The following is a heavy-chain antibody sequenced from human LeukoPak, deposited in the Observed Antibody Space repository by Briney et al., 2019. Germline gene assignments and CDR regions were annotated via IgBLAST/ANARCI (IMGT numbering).Heavy chain of an antibody. V-gene: IGHV3-30*18. Sequence: GGPLRLSCAPSGFLFSNYGMHGARQAPGKGLEWVAVISYDGSNKYYADSVKGRFTNSRDNSKNTLYLQMNSLSPEDAAVYYCANLPLWGQGTLVTVSS. CDR3: ANLPL. CDR1: GFLFSNYG. CDR2: ISYDGSNK. J-gene: IGHJ4*02.